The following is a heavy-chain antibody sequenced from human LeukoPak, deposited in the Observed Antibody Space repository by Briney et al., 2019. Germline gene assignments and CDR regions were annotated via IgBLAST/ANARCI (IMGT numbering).Heavy chain of an antibody. J-gene: IGHJ4*02. Sequence: SSETLSLTCTVSGGSISSYYWSWIRQPPGKGLEWIGYICYSGSTNYNPSLKSRVTISVDTSKNQFSLNLSSVTAADTAVYYCAADDYDSSGYYRPYFDYWGQGTLVTVSS. CDR3: AADDYDSSGYYRPYFDY. V-gene: IGHV4-59*01. CDR1: GGSISSYY. CDR2: ICYSGST. D-gene: IGHD3-22*01.